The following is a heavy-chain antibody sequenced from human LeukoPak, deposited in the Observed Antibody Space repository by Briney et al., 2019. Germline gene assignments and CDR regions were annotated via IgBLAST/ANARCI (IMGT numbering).Heavy chain of an antibody. D-gene: IGHD3-10*01. CDR1: GFSFSSYA. J-gene: IGHJ6*02. V-gene: IGHV3-23*01. CDR2: ISGSGGST. Sequence: GGSLRLSCAASGFSFSSYAMNWVRQAPGKGLEWVSGISGSGGSTYYADSVKGRFTISRDTPKNTVYLQMNSLRAEDTAVYYCARQGDTLIRGLLVYYYGMDVWSLGTTVTVSS. CDR3: ARQGDTLIRGLLVYYYGMDV.